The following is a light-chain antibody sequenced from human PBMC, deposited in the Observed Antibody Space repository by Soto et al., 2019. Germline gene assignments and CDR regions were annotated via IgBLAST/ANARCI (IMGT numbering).Light chain of an antibody. CDR3: QQSYSTPWT. J-gene: IGKJ1*01. CDR2: AAS. V-gene: IGKV1-39*01. Sequence: DIPVTQSPSSLSASAGDRVTITCRASQTITNKLNWYQQKPGKAPKLLIYAASSLESGVPSRFSGSGSGTDFTLTIRSLQPEDFATYHCQQSYSTPWTFGQGTKVEIK. CDR1: QTITNK.